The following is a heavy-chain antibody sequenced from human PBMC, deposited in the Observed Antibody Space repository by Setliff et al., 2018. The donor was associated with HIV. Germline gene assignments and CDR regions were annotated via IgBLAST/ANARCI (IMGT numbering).Heavy chain of an antibody. Sequence: KASETLSLTCTVSGGSISNSAYYWGWVRQPPGKGLEWIGAIYYSGSIYHNPSLNSRVTISLDSSNNQFSLAMNSVTATDTAVYYCARHRPGFSSGTYYFDYWGQGLLVTVSS. J-gene: IGHJ4*02. D-gene: IGHD6-25*01. V-gene: IGHV4-39*01. CDR3: ARHRPGFSSGTYYFDY. CDR2: IYYSGSI. CDR1: GGSISNSAYY.